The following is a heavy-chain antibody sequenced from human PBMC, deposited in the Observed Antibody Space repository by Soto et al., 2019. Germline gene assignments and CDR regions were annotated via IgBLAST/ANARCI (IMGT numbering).Heavy chain of an antibody. D-gene: IGHD1-26*01. CDR2: ISGSGGST. CDR3: AKDLYRGDWFDP. J-gene: IGHJ5*02. V-gene: IGHV3-23*01. Sequence: EVQLLESGGGLVQPGGSLRLSCAASGFTFSSYAMSWVRQAPGKGLEWVSAISGSGGSTYYADSVKGRFTISRDNSKDTLYPQMNSLRAEDTAVYYCAKDLYRGDWFDPWGQGTLVTVSS. CDR1: GFTFSSYA.